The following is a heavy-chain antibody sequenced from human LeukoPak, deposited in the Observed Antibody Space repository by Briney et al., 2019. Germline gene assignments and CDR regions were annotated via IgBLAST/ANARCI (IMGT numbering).Heavy chain of an antibody. CDR3: ATLLRSGILYSTEAFDF. CDR1: GGSVSSSRYY. D-gene: IGHD3-10*01. CDR2: IYYSGNT. J-gene: IGHJ3*01. Sequence: PSGTLSLTCTVSGGSVSSSRYYWGRIRQPPGKGLEWIGSIYYSGNTYFNPSLKSRLTISVDTSKNQFSLKLSSVTAADTAVYYCATLLRSGILYSTEAFDFWGHGTLVTVSS. V-gene: IGHV4-39*01.